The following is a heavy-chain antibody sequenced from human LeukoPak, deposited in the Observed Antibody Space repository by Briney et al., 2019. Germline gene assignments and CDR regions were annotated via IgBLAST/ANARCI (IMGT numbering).Heavy chain of an antibody. CDR2: ISTNGGGT. CDR1: GFTFSSYA. V-gene: IGHV3-64*01. Sequence: RPGGSLRLSCAASGFTFSSYAMHWVRQTPGKGLEYVSAISTNGGGTYYANSVKGRFTISRDNFKNTLYLQMGSLRAEDMAVYFCAPYCNGVTCYSGYDYWGQGTLVTVSS. J-gene: IGHJ4*02. D-gene: IGHD2-15*01. CDR3: APYCNGVTCYSGYDY.